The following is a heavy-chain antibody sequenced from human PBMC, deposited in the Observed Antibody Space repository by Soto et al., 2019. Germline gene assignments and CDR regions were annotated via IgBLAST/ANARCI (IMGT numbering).Heavy chain of an antibody. CDR1: GDSVSINSAA. CDR2: TKYRSKWYN. CDR3: AREGSSTWTYCFDF. Sequence: SQTLSLTCAISGDSVSINSAAWNWVRQSPSRGLEWLGRTKYRSKWYNDYATSVKSRIIINADTSKNQFSLQLNSVTPDDTAVYYCAREGSSTWTYCFDFWGQGILVTVSS. D-gene: IGHD6-13*01. V-gene: IGHV6-1*01. J-gene: IGHJ4*02.